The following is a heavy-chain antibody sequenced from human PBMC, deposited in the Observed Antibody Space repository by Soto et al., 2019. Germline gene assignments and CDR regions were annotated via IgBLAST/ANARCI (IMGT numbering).Heavy chain of an antibody. CDR2: IYPGDSDT. Sequence: GESLKISCKGSGYSFTSYWIGWVRQMPGKGLEWMGIIYPGDSDTRYSPSFQGQVTISADKSISTAYLQWSSLKASDTAMYYCARLPVTTAQPNYYYYYYMDVWGKGTTVTVSS. CDR1: GYSFTSYW. J-gene: IGHJ6*03. D-gene: IGHD4-4*01. CDR3: ARLPVTTAQPNYYYYYYMDV. V-gene: IGHV5-51*01.